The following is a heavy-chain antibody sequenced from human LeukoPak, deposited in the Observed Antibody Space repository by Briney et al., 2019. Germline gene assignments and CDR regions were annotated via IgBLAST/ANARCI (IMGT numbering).Heavy chain of an antibody. J-gene: IGHJ4*02. D-gene: IGHD3-22*01. CDR1: GGSISSSNW. V-gene: IGHV4-4*02. CDR3: ARDYYDSSGSLGY. CDR2: IYHSGST. Sequence: PSGTLSLTCAVSGGSISSSNWWSWVRQPPGKGLEWIGEIYHSGSTNYNPSLKSRVTISVDKSKNQFSLKLSSVTAADTAVYYCARDYYDSSGSLGYWGQGTLVTVSS.